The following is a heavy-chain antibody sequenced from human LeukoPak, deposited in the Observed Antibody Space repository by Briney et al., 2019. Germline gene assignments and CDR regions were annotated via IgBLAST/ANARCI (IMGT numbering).Heavy chain of an antibody. CDR3: ARDPGV. CDR1: GFTFSSYA. Sequence: GGSLRLSCAASGFTFSSYAMHWVRQAPGKGLEWVAVISYDGSNKYYADSVKGLFTISRDNSKNTLYLQMNSLRAEDTAVYYCARDPGVWGQGTLVTVSS. CDR2: ISYDGSNK. D-gene: IGHD3-10*01. V-gene: IGHV3-30*01. J-gene: IGHJ4*02.